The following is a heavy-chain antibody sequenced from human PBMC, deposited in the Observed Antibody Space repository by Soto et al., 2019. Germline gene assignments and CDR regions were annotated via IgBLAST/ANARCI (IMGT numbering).Heavy chain of an antibody. D-gene: IGHD6-19*01. CDR2: ISGSGGRT. Sequence: EVQLLESGGGLVQPGGSLRLSCAASGFTFSSYAMSWVRQAPGKGLEWVSAISGSGGRTYYAHSVKGRFTISRDNSKKTLYLQMNSLRAEDTAVYYCAKDRARYGWTRIDAFDIWGQGTMVTVSS. CDR1: GFTFSSYA. CDR3: AKDRARYGWTRIDAFDI. V-gene: IGHV3-23*01. J-gene: IGHJ3*02.